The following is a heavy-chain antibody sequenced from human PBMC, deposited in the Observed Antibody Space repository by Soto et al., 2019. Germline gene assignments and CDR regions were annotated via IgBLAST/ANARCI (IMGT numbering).Heavy chain of an antibody. V-gene: IGHV4-59*01. CDR1: GASISRYY. J-gene: IGHJ6*02. D-gene: IGHD3-10*01. CDR2: MYYSGNA. CDR3: KTQGFGGLHGLVDV. Sequence: SETLSLTCTFSGASISRYYWSWTRQSPGKGLEWIGYMYYSGNANYNPSLRSRITISVDTSKNQFSLNLNSVTAADTAVYYCKTQGFGGLHGLVDVWGQGTTVTVSS.